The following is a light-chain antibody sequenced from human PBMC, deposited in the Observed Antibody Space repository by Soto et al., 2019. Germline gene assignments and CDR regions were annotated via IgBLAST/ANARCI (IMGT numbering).Light chain of an antibody. CDR2: GNS. CDR1: SSNIGAGYD. J-gene: IGLJ1*01. Sequence: QSVLTQPPSVSGAPGQRVTISCTGSSSNIGAGYDVNWYQQLPGAAPKFLIYGNSNRPSGVPDRFSGYKSGTSASLAITGLQAEDEAEYYCQSYESRLSGYVFGTGTKVTVL. CDR3: QSYESRLSGYV. V-gene: IGLV1-40*01.